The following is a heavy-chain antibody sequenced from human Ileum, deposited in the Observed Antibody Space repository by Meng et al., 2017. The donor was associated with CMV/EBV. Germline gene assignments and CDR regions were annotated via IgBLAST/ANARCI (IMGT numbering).Heavy chain of an antibody. Sequence: VQLLRSPSAWKSPCVAVKGCCKASGYYFTSNNIIWVRQAPGQDPEWMGWINNNTGNPTYAQGFTGRFVFSLDTSVSTTYLQISSLMAEDTAVYYCARDGLSGRYFDYWGQGTLVTVSS. V-gene: IGHV7-4-1*02. J-gene: IGHJ4*02. D-gene: IGHD1-26*01. CDR2: INNNTGNP. CDR1: GYYFTSNN. CDR3: ARDGLSGRYFDY.